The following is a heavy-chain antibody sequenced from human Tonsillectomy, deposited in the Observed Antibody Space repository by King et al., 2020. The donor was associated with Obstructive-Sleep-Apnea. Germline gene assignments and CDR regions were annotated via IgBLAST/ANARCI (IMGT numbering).Heavy chain of an antibody. D-gene: IGHD6-19*01. CDR2: ISYDGSNK. J-gene: IGHJ4*02. Sequence: VQLVESGGGVVQPGRSLRLSCAASGFTFSSYAMHWVRQAPGKGLEWVAVISYDGSNKYYADSVKGRFTISRDNSKNTLYLQMNSLRAEDTAVYYCAVISRGWLWGQGTLVTVSS. CDR1: GFTFSSYA. CDR3: AVISRGWL. V-gene: IGHV3-30-3*01.